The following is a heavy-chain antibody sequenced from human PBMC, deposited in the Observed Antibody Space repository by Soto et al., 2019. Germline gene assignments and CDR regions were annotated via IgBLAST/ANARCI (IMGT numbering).Heavy chain of an antibody. V-gene: IGHV3-23*01. D-gene: IGHD2-2*01. CDR2: ISGGGHNT. J-gene: IGHJ4*02. CDR3: AKENSLYCSSTSCYLDY. CDR1: GFIFSDHA. Sequence: PGGSLRLSCEASGFIFSDHAMSWVRQAPGKGLEWVSAISGGGHNTFYADSVKGRFTISRDNSENTLYLQMSSLRAEDTAAYFCAKENSLYCSSTSCYLDYWGPGTLVTVSS.